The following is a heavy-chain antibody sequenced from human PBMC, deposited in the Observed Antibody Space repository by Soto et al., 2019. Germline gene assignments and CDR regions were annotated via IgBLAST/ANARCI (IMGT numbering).Heavy chain of an antibody. V-gene: IGHV3-7*01. CDR3: ARDQSLYYDILTGTFDY. CDR1: GFTFSSYW. D-gene: IGHD3-9*01. CDR2: IKQDGSEK. Sequence: PGGSLRLSCAASGFTFSSYWMSWVRQAPGKGLEWVANIKQDGSEKYYVDSVKGRFTISRDNAKNSLYLQMNSLRAEDTAVYYCARDQSLYYDILTGTFDYWGQGTLVTVSS. J-gene: IGHJ4*02.